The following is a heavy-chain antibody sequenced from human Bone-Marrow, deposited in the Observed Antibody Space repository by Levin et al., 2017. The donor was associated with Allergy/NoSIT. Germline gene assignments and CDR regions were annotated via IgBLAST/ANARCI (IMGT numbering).Heavy chain of an antibody. Sequence: LSLTCAASGFTFSSYSMNWVRQAPGKGLEWVSHISIAGDALYYADSVKGRFTISRDYAKNSLYLQLNSLRDEDTAVYYCARGAELDYWGRGTLVTVSS. J-gene: IGHJ4*02. V-gene: IGHV3-48*02. CDR2: ISIAGDAL. CDR1: GFTFSSYS. CDR3: ARGAELDY.